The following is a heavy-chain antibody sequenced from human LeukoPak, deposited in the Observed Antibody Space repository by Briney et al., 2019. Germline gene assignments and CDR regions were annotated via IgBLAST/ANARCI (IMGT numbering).Heavy chain of an antibody. CDR3: ARRGVTSTLDY. Sequence: GGSLRLSCAAYGFTFSSYAMHWVRQAPGKGLEYVSAISSNGGSTYYANSVKGRFTISRDNSKNTLYLQMGSLRAEDMAVYYCARRGVTSTLDYWGQGTLVTVSS. V-gene: IGHV3-64*01. CDR1: GFTFSSYA. J-gene: IGHJ4*02. CDR2: ISSNGGST. D-gene: IGHD5-18*01.